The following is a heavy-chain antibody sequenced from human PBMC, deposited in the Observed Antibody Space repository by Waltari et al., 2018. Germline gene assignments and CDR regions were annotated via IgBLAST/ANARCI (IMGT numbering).Heavy chain of an antibody. J-gene: IGHJ4*02. Sequence: QVQLQESGPGLVKPSETMSLTCIVPNGPIAICGYSWGWIRQPPGKGLEWIGNIYYTGGTYYTPSLKSRVAMSVDTSKNHFSLTLSFVTAADTAVYYCARRIATQRDSFDYWGQGIPVTVSS. CDR3: ARRIATQRDSFDY. CDR2: IYYTGGT. D-gene: IGHD6-6*01. CDR1: NGPIAICGYS. V-gene: IGHV4-39*01.